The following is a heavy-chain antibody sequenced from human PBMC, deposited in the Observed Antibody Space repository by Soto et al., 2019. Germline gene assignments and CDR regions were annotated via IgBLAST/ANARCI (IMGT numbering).Heavy chain of an antibody. J-gene: IGHJ4*02. CDR3: ARGDPDLTSE. D-gene: IGHD7-27*01. CDR2: IYHSGST. V-gene: IGHV4-4*02. Sequence: QVQLQESGPGLVKPSGTLSITCAVSGGSISSSNWWSWVRQPPGKGLEWIGEIYHSGSTNYHPSLRRRVTISVDKSKHRFSLKLSSVTAADTAVYYCARGDPDLTSEWGQGTLVTVSS. CDR1: GGSISSSNW.